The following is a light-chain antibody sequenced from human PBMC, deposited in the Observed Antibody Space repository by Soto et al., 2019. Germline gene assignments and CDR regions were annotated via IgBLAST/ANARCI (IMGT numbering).Light chain of an antibody. V-gene: IGLV2-23*02. CDR1: SSDVGSNNY. J-gene: IGLJ1*01. Sequence: QSALTQPASVSASPGQSITISCTGTSSDVGSNNYVSWYRQHPGRVPKLIIHEVSKRPSGVSNRFSGSKSGNTASLTISGLQAEDEADYYCCSYAGSTTYVFGTGTKVTVL. CDR3: CSYAGSTTYV. CDR2: EVS.